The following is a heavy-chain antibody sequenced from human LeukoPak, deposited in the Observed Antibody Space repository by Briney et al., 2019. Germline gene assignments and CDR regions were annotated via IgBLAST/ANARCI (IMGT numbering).Heavy chain of an antibody. CDR2: INTETGNP. V-gene: IGHV7-4-1*02. Sequence: ASVKVSCKASGYTFTSYGMNWVRQAPGQGLEWMGWINTETGNPTYAQGFTGRIVFSLDTSVGTAYLQISSLKAEDAAAYYCAKQGPGYCGSTRCYGVGHWGQGTLVTVSS. J-gene: IGHJ4*02. D-gene: IGHD2-2*01. CDR1: GYTFTSYG. CDR3: AKQGPGYCGSTRCYGVGH.